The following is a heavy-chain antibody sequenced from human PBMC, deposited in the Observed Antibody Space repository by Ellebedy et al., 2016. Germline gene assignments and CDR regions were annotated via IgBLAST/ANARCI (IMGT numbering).Heavy chain of an antibody. J-gene: IGHJ4*02. CDR3: ARDQNMGTGYFDY. D-gene: IGHD3/OR15-3a*01. Sequence: GGSLRLSCAASGFTFSSYAMHWVRQAPGKGLEWVAVISYDGSNKYYADSVKGRFTISRDNSKNTLYLQMNSLRAEDTAVYYCARDQNMGTGYFDYWGQGTLVTVSS. CDR1: GFTFSSYA. V-gene: IGHV3-30-3*01. CDR2: ISYDGSNK.